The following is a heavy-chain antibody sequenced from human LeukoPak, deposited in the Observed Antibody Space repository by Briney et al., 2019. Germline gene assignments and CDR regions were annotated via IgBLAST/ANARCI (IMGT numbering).Heavy chain of an antibody. J-gene: IGHJ3*02. D-gene: IGHD2-21*02. CDR2: IYPGDSDT. Sequence: GESLKISCKGSGYSFTGYWIGWVRQMPGKGLEWMGIIYPGDSDTRYSPSFQGQVTISADKSISTAYLQWSSLKASDTAMYYCASDRGGDPKRHDAFDIWGQGTMVTVSS. V-gene: IGHV5-51*01. CDR1: GYSFTGYW. CDR3: ASDRGGDPKRHDAFDI.